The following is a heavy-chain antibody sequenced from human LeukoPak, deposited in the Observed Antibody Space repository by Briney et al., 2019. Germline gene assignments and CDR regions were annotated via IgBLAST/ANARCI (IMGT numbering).Heavy chain of an antibody. CDR1: GDSVSSNGAT. V-gene: IGHV6-1*01. CDR2: TYYRSRWYT. Sequence: SQTLSLTCAISGDSVSSNGATWNWLRQSPSRGLEWLGRTYYRSRWYTDYAVSVKGRTTINPDTTRKQFSLQVNSATPEDTAVYYCAGGGTYGDYYFDFWGQGILVTVSS. CDR3: AGGGTYGDYYFDF. D-gene: IGHD4-17*01. J-gene: IGHJ4*02.